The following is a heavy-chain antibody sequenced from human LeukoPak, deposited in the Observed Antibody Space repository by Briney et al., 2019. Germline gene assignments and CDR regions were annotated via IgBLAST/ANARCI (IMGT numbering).Heavy chain of an antibody. CDR2: ISGSGGSA. CDR3: AKDGYSSSWYNDY. CDR1: GFTVSSNY. V-gene: IGHV3-23*01. J-gene: IGHJ4*02. D-gene: IGHD6-13*01. Sequence: HPGGSLRLSCAASGFTVSSNYMSWVRQAPGKGLEWVSAISGSGGSAYYADSVKGRFTISRDNSKNTLYLQMNSLRAEDTAVYYCAKDGYSSSWYNDYWGQGTLVTVSS.